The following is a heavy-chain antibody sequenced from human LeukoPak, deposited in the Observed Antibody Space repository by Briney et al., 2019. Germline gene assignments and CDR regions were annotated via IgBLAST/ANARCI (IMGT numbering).Heavy chain of an antibody. CDR1: GFTFSNYR. V-gene: IGHV3-7*01. CDR3: ARSDQGPEE. D-gene: IGHD2-2*01. Sequence: GGSLRLSCATTGFTFSNYRMNCGRQAPGKGVEWGASVNTDGSEKHYVDSVRSRFIVSRDNAKNSLYLQITSLRGDDTALYYCARSDQGPEEWDQGTLVTVSS. CDR2: VNTDGSEK. J-gene: IGHJ4*02.